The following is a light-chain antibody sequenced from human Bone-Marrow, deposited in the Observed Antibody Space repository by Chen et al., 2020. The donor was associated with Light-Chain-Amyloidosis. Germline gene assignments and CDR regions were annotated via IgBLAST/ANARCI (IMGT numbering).Light chain of an antibody. J-gene: IGLJ3*02. CDR1: NIGSTS. V-gene: IGLV3-21*02. Sequence: SYVLTQPSSVSVAPGQTATIACGGNNIGSTSVHWYQQTPGQAPLLVVYENRDRPSGIPERLGGSNSGNTANLTISRVEAGDEADYYCPVWDRSSDRPVFGGGTKLTVL. CDR2: ENR. CDR3: PVWDRSSDRPV.